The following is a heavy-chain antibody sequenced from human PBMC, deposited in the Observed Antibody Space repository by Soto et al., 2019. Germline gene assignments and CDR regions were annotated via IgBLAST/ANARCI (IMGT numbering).Heavy chain of an antibody. V-gene: IGHV5-51*01. D-gene: IGHD6-13*01. CDR1: GYSFTSYW. J-gene: IGHJ5*02. Sequence: RGESLKISCKGSGYSFTSYWIGWVRQMPGKGLEWMGIIYPGDSDTRYSPSFQGQVTISADKSISTAYLQWSSLKASDTAMYYCARSRGSWYVRDNMEWFDPWGQGTLVTVSS. CDR3: ARSRGSWYVRDNMEWFDP. CDR2: IYPGDSDT.